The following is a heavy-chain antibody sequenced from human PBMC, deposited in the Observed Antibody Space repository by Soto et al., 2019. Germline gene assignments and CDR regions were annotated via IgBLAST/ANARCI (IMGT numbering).Heavy chain of an antibody. CDR3: ARGLRFLEWSPPDAFDI. CDR1: GFTVSSNY. D-gene: IGHD3-3*01. J-gene: IGHJ3*02. V-gene: IGHV3-53*01. CDR2: IYSGGST. Sequence: GGSLRLSCAASGFTVSSNYMSWVRQAPGKGLEWVSVIYSGGSTYYADSVKGRFTISRDNSKNTLYLQMNSLRAEDTAVYYCARGLRFLEWSPPDAFDIWGQGTMVTVSS.